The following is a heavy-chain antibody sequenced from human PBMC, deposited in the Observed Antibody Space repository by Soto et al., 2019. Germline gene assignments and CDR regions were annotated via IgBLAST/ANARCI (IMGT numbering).Heavy chain of an antibody. CDR1: GFTFSSYA. V-gene: IGHV3-64D*08. Sequence: GGSLRLSCSASGFTFSSYAMHWVRQAPGKGLEYVSAISSNGGSTYYADSVKGRFTISRDNSKNTLYLQMSSLRAEDTAVYYCVKDHSVRGRSGTSFFALRDRSNGMDVWGQGTTVTVSS. CDR3: VKDHSVRGRSGTSFFALRDRSNGMDV. D-gene: IGHD1-7*01. J-gene: IGHJ6*02. CDR2: ISSNGGST.